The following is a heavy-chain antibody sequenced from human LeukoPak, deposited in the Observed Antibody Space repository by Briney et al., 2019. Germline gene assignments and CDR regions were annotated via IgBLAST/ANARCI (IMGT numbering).Heavy chain of an antibody. V-gene: IGHV4-61*01. CDR3: AREGGYYYDSSGYYFNYGMDV. Sequence: SETLSLTCTVSGGSISSGSYYWSWIRQPPGKGLEWIGYIYYSGSTNYNPSLKSRVTISVDTSKNQFSLKLSSVTAADTAVYYCAREGGYYYDSSGYYFNYGMDVWGQGTTVTVSS. CDR1: GGSISSGSYY. J-gene: IGHJ6*02. CDR2: IYYSGST. D-gene: IGHD3-22*01.